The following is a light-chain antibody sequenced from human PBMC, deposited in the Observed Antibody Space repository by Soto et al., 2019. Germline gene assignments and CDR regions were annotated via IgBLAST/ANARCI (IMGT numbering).Light chain of an antibody. CDR2: ATT. J-gene: IGKJ3*01. CDR1: QSISNY. CDR3: QQSHTMPFT. V-gene: IGKV1-39*01. Sequence: TQSPSSLSASVGDRVTITCRASQSISNYLNWYQQIPGRAPKVLIYATTSLQSGVPSRFSGGGSGTEFTLTIRSLQPEDFATYYCQQSHTMPFTFGPGTKVDIK.